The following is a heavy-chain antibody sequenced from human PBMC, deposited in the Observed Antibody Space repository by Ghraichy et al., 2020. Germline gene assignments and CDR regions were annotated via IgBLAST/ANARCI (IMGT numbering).Heavy chain of an antibody. J-gene: IGHJ4*02. V-gene: IGHV4-59*01. Sequence: SQTLSLTCTVSGGSISSYFWSWIRQPPGKGLEWIGYIYYSGSTNYNPSLRSRVTISVDTSKNQFSLKLSSVTAADTAVYYCARAILGSSSSFYYWGQGTLVTVSS. CDR1: GGSISSYF. CDR2: IYYSGST. D-gene: IGHD6-6*01. CDR3: ARAILGSSSSFYY.